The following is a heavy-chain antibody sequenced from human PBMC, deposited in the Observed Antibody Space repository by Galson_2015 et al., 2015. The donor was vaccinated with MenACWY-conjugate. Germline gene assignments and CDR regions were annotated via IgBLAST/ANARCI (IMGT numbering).Heavy chain of an antibody. CDR2: ISGSGSST. Sequence: SLRLSCAASGFTFSTSGISWVRQAPGKGLEWVSTISGSGSSTYYADSVKGRFTISRDNSKNTLYLQMNSLRAEDTAIYYCAKLTGYGPVFYGLDVWGQATTVTVSS. J-gene: IGHJ6*02. D-gene: IGHD5-12*01. CDR3: AKLTGYGPVFYGLDV. CDR1: GFTFSTSG. V-gene: IGHV3-23*01.